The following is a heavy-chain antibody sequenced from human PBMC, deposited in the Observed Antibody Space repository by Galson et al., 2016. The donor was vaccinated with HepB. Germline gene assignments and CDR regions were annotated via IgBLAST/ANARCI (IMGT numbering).Heavy chain of an antibody. V-gene: IGHV1-3*04. CDR3: ARRLVGSYGNAFDI. CDR2: INTAKGDT. Sequence: SCKASGYTFTAYAIHWVRQAPGQRLEWMAWINTAKGDTRYSQKLQGRVTLTRDTSATTASMELSSLRSGDTAVYYCARRLVGSYGNAFDIWGQGTLVTVSS. J-gene: IGHJ3*02. D-gene: IGHD2-8*02. CDR1: GYTFTAYA.